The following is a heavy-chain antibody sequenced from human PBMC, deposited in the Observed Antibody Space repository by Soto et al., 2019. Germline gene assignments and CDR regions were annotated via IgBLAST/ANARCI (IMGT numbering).Heavy chain of an antibody. D-gene: IGHD2-15*01. CDR3: AKAPASLIVVVVLYFDY. CDR2: ISSSSSYI. V-gene: IGHV3-21*04. J-gene: IGHJ4*02. CDR1: GFTFSSYS. Sequence: GGSLRLSCAASGFTFSSYSMNWVRQAPGKGLEWVSSISSSSSYIYYADSVKGRFTISRDNAKNSLYLQMNSLRAEDTAVYYCAKAPASLIVVVVLYFDYWGQGTLVTVSS.